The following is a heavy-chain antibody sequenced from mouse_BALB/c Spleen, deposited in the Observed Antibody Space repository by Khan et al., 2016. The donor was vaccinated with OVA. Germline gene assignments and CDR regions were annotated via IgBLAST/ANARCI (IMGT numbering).Heavy chain of an antibody. D-gene: IGHD2-1*01. CDR2: IFPGTGTT. J-gene: IGHJ3*01. V-gene: IGHV1S132*01. Sequence: QVQLQQSGAELVKPGASVKLSCKTSGYTSFTSCWVQWVKQRPGQGLGWIGQIFPGTGTTYYNENFKGKATLTVTTSSSTAYMQSSSLTSNGSAVYFCSRCYLGNYEYVYWGQGTLVTVSP. CDR1: GYTSFTSCW. CDR3: SRCYLGNYEYVY.